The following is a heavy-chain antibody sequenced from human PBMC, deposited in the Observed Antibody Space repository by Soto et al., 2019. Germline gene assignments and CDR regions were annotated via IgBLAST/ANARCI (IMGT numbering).Heavy chain of an antibody. CDR1: GYTFTSYD. Sequence: ASVKVSCKASGYTFTSYDINWVRQATGQGLEWMGWMNPNSGNTGYAQKFQGRVTMTRNTSISTAYMELSSLRSEDTAVYYCARGRPVVVVAATTLTSYYYYMDVWGKGPTVTVSS. CDR2: MNPNSGNT. J-gene: IGHJ6*03. D-gene: IGHD2-15*01. CDR3: ARGRPVVVVAATTLTSYYYYMDV. V-gene: IGHV1-8*01.